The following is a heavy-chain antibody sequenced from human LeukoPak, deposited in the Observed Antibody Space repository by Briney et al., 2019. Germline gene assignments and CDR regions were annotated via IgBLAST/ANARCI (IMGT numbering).Heavy chain of an antibody. J-gene: IGHJ3*02. Sequence: SETLSLTCTVSGGSISSSYYYWGWIRQPPGTGLEWIGSIYYSGSTYYNLFLKSRLTISVDTSKNQFSLMLRSVTATDTAVYYCARRGIGYCSSSSCPNAFDIWGQGTMVTVSS. CDR3: ARRGIGYCSSSSCPNAFDI. CDR2: IYYSGST. V-gene: IGHV4-39*01. D-gene: IGHD2-2*01. CDR1: GGSISSSYYY.